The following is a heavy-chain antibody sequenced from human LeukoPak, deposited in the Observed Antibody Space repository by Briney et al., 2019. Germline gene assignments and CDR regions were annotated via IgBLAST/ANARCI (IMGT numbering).Heavy chain of an antibody. D-gene: IGHD2-21*01. V-gene: IGHV4-34*01. CDR2: INHSGST. CDR3: AGYYCGY. Sequence: SETLSLTCAVYGGSISSYYWSWIRQPPGKGLEWIGEINHSGSTNYNPSLKSRVTISVDTPKNQFSLKLSSVTAADTAVYYCAGYYCGYWGQGTLVTVSS. CDR1: GGSISSYY. J-gene: IGHJ4*02.